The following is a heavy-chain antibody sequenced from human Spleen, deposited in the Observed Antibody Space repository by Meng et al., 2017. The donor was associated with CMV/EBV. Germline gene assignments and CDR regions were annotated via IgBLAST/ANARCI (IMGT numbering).Heavy chain of an antibody. D-gene: IGHD2/OR15-2a*01. V-gene: IGHV4-34*01. J-gene: IGHJ4*02. CDR2: INHSGST. Sequence: QVQLPQWGAVLLKPSETLSLTFAGYGGSFSGYYWSWIRQPPGKGLEWIGEINHSGSTNYNPSLKSRVTISVDTSKNQFSLKLSSVTAADTAVYYCASSTFYDYFDYWGQGTLVTVFS. CDR3: ASSTFYDYFDY. CDR1: GGSFSGYY.